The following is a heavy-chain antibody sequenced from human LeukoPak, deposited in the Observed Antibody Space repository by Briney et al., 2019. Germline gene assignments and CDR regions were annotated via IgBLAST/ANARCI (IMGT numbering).Heavy chain of an antibody. Sequence: SETLSLTCTVSGGSLSSSSYYWDWIRQPPGKGLEWIGSIYYSGSTYHNPSLKSRVTISIDTSKNQFSLKLSSVTAADTAVYYCVRRVQGYCGSTSCYENWGQGTLVTVSS. CDR2: IYYSGST. CDR3: VRRVQGYCGSTSCYEN. CDR1: GGSLSSSSYY. J-gene: IGHJ4*02. D-gene: IGHD2-2*01. V-gene: IGHV4-39*07.